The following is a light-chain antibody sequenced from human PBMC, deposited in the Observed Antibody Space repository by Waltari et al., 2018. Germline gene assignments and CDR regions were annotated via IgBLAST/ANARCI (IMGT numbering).Light chain of an antibody. CDR3: VLYLPSGIWV. CDR2: STN. CDR1: SGPVSTSFS. Sequence: QPVVTQEPSFSVSPGGTVTLTCAFSSGPVSTSFSPGWYQQTPGQAPRTLIYSTNTRSSGVPDRFSGSILGSKAALTITGAQADDESDYYCVLYLPSGIWVFGGGTKLTVL. V-gene: IGLV8-61*01. J-gene: IGLJ3*02.